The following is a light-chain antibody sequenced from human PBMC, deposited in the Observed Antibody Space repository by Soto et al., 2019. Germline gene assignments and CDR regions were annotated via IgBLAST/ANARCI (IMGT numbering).Light chain of an antibody. CDR2: GAS. J-gene: IGKJ3*01. Sequence: EIVLTQSPGTLSLSPGERATLSCRASQTVTSSYLAWYQQKPGQAPRLLIYGASSRATGIPDRFSGSGSGTDFTLTISRLEPEDFAVYYCQHYGISPFTFVPGTKVEFK. CDR3: QHYGISPFT. V-gene: IGKV3-20*01. CDR1: QTVTSSY.